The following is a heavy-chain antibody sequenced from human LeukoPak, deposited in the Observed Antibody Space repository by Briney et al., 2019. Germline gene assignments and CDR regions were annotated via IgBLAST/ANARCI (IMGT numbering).Heavy chain of an antibody. CDR3: ARGSSAWPRNAFDI. CDR1: GFTFPDYY. CDR2: ISSSGTAT. Sequence: GSLRLSCAASGFTFPDYYMNWIRPGPGEGLGWVLFISSSGTATHYADSVRGRFTISRDNANSSLFLQMNSLRVEDTAVYFCARGSSAWPRNAFDIWGQGTLVTVSS. D-gene: IGHD6-19*01. V-gene: IGHV3-11*01. J-gene: IGHJ4*02.